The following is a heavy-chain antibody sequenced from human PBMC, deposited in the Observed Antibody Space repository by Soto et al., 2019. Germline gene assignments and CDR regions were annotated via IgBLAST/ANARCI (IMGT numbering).Heavy chain of an antibody. V-gene: IGHV3-21*01. CDR3: ASEGSGGGLSSYVIAAAGIRVVRHYYGMDV. Sequence: GGSLRLSCAASGFTFSSYSMNWVRQAPGKGLEWVSSISSSSSYIYYADSVKGRFTISRDNAKNSLYLQMNSLRAEDTAVYYGASEGSGGGLSSYVIAAAGIRVVRHYYGMDVWGQGTTVTVSS. J-gene: IGHJ6*02. CDR2: ISSSSSYI. CDR1: GFTFSSYS. D-gene: IGHD6-13*01.